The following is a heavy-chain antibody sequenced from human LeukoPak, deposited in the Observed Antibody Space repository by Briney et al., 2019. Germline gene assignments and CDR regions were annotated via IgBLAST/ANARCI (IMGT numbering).Heavy chain of an antibody. Sequence: GGSLRLSCVASGFTFYNYAMHWVRQAPGKGLEYVSAIGGNCDTSYYADSVKRRFTISRDNSKNTVYLQLGSLRTEDMAVYYCATRHESSYPYWGQGILVPSPQ. V-gene: IGHV3-64*02. CDR1: GFTFYNYA. CDR3: ATRHESSYPY. J-gene: IGHJ4*02. CDR2: IGGNCDTS. D-gene: IGHD5-18*01.